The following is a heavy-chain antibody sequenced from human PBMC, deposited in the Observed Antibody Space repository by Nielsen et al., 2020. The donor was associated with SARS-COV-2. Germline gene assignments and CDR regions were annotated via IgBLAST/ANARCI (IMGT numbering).Heavy chain of an antibody. CDR2: INPNSGGT. V-gene: IGHV1-2*02. J-gene: IGHJ6*02. CDR3: ATASITGTYYYYYGMDV. Sequence: ASVKVSCKASGYTFTGYYMHWVRQAPGQGLEWMGWINPNSGGTNYAQKFQGRVTMTEDTSTDTAYMELSSLRSEDTAVYYCATASITGTYYYYYGMDVWGQGTTVTVSS. CDR1: GYTFTGYY. D-gene: IGHD1-20*01.